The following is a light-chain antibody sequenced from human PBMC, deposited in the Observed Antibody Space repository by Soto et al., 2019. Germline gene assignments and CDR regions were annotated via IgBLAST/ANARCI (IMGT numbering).Light chain of an antibody. CDR1: SSNIGAGSD. J-gene: IGLJ1*01. CDR3: QTYDSSLSGLYV. Sequence: QSVPTQPPSISGAPGQRVTISCTGSSSNIGAGSDVHWYHQLPGTAPKLLIYGNTNRPSGVPDRFSGSKSGTPASLAIAGLQTEDEGDYYCQTYDSSLSGLYVFGTGTKVTV. CDR2: GNT. V-gene: IGLV1-40*01.